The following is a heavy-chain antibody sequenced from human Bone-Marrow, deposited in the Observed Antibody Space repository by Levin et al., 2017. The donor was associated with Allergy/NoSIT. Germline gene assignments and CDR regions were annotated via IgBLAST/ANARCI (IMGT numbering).Heavy chain of an antibody. Sequence: SQTLSLTCTVSGGSISSSSYYWGWIRQPPGKGLEWIGSIYYSGSTYYNPSLKSRVTISVDTSKNQFSLKLSSVTAADTAVYYCARPGWWLVRVGNWFDPWGQGTLVTVSS. D-gene: IGHD6-19*01. CDR2: IYYSGST. CDR3: ARPGWWLVRVGNWFDP. J-gene: IGHJ5*02. V-gene: IGHV4-39*01. CDR1: GGSISSSSYY.